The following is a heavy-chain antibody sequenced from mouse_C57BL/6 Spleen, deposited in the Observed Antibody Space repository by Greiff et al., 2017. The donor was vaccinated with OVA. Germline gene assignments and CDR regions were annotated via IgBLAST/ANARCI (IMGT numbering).Heavy chain of an antibody. D-gene: IGHD1-1*01. CDR1: GYSFTDYK. CDR3: ARDYYSSSDWYFDV. V-gene: IGHV1-39*01. J-gene: IGHJ1*03. Sequence: EVQLQQSGPELVKPGASVKISCKAYGYSFTDYKMKWVKKSNGKSLEWIGVINRNYGTTSYNQKFKGNATLTVDQSSSTSYMQLNSLTSEDSAVYYCARDYYSSSDWYFDVWGTGTTVTVSS. CDR2: INRNYGTT.